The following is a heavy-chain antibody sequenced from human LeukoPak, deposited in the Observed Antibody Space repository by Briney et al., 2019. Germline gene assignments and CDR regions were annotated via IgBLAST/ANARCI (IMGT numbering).Heavy chain of an antibody. CDR1: GFTFSSYG. D-gene: IGHD3-22*01. Sequence: GGSLRLSCAASGFTFSSYGMHWVRQAPGKGLEWVAVIWYDGSNKYYADSVKGRFTISRDNSKNTLYLQMNSLRAEDTAVYYCARDTPPNYYDSSGYYDYWGQGILVTVSS. CDR2: IWYDGSNK. V-gene: IGHV3-33*01. J-gene: IGHJ4*02. CDR3: ARDTPPNYYDSSGYYDY.